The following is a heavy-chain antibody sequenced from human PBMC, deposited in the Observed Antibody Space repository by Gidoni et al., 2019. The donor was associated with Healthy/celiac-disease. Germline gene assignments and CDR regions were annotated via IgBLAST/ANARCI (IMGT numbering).Heavy chain of an antibody. Sequence: EVQLVESGGGLVKPGGSLRLSCAASGFTFSNAWMSWVRQAPGKGLEWVGRIKSKTDGGTTDYAAPVKGRFTISRDDSKNTLYLQMNSLKTEDTAVYYCTTPYHDILTGYYYGMDVWGQGTTVTVSS. V-gene: IGHV3-15*01. CDR3: TTPYHDILTGYYYGMDV. CDR2: IKSKTDGGTT. CDR1: GFTFSNAW. J-gene: IGHJ6*02. D-gene: IGHD3-9*01.